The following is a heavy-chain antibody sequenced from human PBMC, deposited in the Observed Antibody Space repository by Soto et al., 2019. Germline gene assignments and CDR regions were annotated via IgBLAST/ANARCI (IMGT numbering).Heavy chain of an antibody. CDR3: ARDGGDPGIAAAGTFDY. D-gene: IGHD6-13*01. Sequence: GGSLRLSCAASGFTFSSYAMHWVRQAPGKGLEYVSAISSNGGSTYYANSVKGRFTISRDNSKNTLYLQMGSLRAEDMAVYYCARDGGDPGIAAAGTFDYWGQGTLVTVSS. CDR2: ISSNGGST. J-gene: IGHJ4*02. CDR1: GFTFSSYA. V-gene: IGHV3-64*01.